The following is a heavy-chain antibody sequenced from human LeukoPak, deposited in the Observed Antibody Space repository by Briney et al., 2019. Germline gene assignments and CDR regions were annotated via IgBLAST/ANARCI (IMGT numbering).Heavy chain of an antibody. CDR3: ARGGYCSSISCYGLDY. J-gene: IGHJ4*02. V-gene: IGHV4-59*01. D-gene: IGHD2-2*01. CDR1: SGSILSYY. CDR2: IYYSGST. Sequence: SETLSLTCTVSSGSILSYYWSWIRQPPGKGLEWIGFIYYSGSTNYNPSLKSRVTISLDTSKNQFSLKLSSVTAADTAVYYCARGGYCSSISCYGLDYWGQGTLVTVSS.